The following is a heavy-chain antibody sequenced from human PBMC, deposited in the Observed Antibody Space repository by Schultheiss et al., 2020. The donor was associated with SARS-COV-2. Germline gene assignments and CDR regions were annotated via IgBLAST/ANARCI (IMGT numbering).Heavy chain of an antibody. D-gene: IGHD6-19*01. J-gene: IGHJ4*02. CDR1: GFTFSSYG. CDR2: ISYDGSNK. Sequence: GESLKISCAASGFTFSSYGMHWVRQAPGKGLEWVAVISYDGSNKYYADSVKGRFTISRDNSKNTLFLQMNSLRAEDTAVYYCVKDPSIAVAGTHNFDYWGQGTLVTVSS. CDR3: VKDPSIAVAGTHNFDY. V-gene: IGHV3-30*18.